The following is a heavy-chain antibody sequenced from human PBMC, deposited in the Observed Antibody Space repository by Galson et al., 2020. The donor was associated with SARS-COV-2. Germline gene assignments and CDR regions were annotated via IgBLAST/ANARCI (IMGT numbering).Heavy chain of an antibody. CDR3: ARGDYYYDSSGYLPSH. CDR1: GFTFSSYS. J-gene: IGHJ4*02. V-gene: IGHV3-21*01. Sequence: GGSLRLSCAASGFTFSSYSMNWVRQAPGKGLEWVSSISSSSSYIYYADSVKGRFTISRDNAKNSLYLQMNSLRAEDTAVYYCARGDYYYDSSGYLPSHWGQGTLVTVSS. CDR2: ISSSSSYI. D-gene: IGHD3-22*01.